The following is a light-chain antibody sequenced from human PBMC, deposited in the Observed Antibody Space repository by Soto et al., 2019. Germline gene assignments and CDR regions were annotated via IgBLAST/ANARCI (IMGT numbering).Light chain of an antibody. V-gene: IGKV3-20*01. CDR1: QSVRSNY. J-gene: IGKJ2*01. CDR2: DAS. CDR3: QQYGGSPPT. Sequence: EIVLTQSPGTLSWSPGERATLSCRASQSVRSNYLAWYQQRPGQAPRLLMNDASSRATAVPDRFSGSGSGTDFTLTISRLEPEDFAVYYCQQYGGSPPTFGQGTKLQIK.